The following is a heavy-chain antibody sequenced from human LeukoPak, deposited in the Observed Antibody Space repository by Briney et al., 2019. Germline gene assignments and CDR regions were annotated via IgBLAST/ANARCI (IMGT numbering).Heavy chain of an antibody. CDR3: ARKRSGFYSEFAY. Sequence: SGPTLVKATQTLTLTCSLSGFSVSSSGMGVGWIRQPPGKALEWLALIFWDDDKFYSTSLKTRLSITRDTANNQVVLTMTNMAPSDTATYFGARKRSGFYSEFAYWGQGALVTVSS. CDR2: IFWDDDK. CDR1: GFSVSSSGMG. J-gene: IGHJ4*02. D-gene: IGHD3-3*01. V-gene: IGHV2-5*02.